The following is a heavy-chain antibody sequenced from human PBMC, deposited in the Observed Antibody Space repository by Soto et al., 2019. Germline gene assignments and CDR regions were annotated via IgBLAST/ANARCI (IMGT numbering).Heavy chain of an antibody. CDR2: ITGNGENT. Sequence: EVQLLDSGGGLVQPGGSLRLACTGSGFTFINHAMNWVRQAPGKGLEWVTGITGNGENTNYADSMKGRFTISRDNSKNTLFLQMNSLRAEDTAVYYCARVDCGSSGCRLIDYWGQGTLVTVSS. V-gene: IGHV3-23*01. CDR3: ARVDCGSSGCRLIDY. J-gene: IGHJ4*02. CDR1: GFTFINHA. D-gene: IGHD2-2*01.